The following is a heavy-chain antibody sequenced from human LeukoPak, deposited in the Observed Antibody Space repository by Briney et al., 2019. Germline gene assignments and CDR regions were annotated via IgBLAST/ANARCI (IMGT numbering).Heavy chain of an antibody. J-gene: IGHJ4*02. Sequence: GRSLRLSCAASGFSFADYPMNWVRQAPGKGLEWVSTISWNSASIGYADSVKGRFTISRDNAKTALYLQMNSLRDEDTAFYYYTKGGRIAAAVDSWGQGTLVTVSS. CDR1: GFSFADYP. CDR2: ISWNSASI. V-gene: IGHV3-9*01. D-gene: IGHD6-13*01. CDR3: TKGGRIAAAVDS.